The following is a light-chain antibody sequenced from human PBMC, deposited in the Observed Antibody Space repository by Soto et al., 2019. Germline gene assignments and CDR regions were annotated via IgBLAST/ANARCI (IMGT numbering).Light chain of an antibody. J-gene: IGKJ1*01. CDR2: GAS. CDR1: QSVSSTY. Sequence: CRASQSVSSTYLARSXQHPRHXXRLLTYGASSRALGIPRGFSGSRSGTVITLTISRLEPADFAVYYCQHLAATFGQGTQVDIK. CDR3: QHLAAT. V-gene: IGKV3-20*01.